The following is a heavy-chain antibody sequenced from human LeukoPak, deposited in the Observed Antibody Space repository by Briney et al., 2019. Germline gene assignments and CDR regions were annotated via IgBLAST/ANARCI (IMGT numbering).Heavy chain of an antibody. Sequence: GGSLRLSCAASGFTVTHAWMRWVRQGPGKGLEWVGHINAKSDGGTTDYAAPVKGRFTISRDDSKNTLYLEMNSLTSEDAAVYFCSADTEPRYGSMRPFDYWGRGTLVTVSA. CDR1: GFTVTHAW. CDR3: SADTEPRYGSMRPFDY. D-gene: IGHD2-2*01. J-gene: IGHJ4*02. CDR2: INAKSDGGTT. V-gene: IGHV3-15*01.